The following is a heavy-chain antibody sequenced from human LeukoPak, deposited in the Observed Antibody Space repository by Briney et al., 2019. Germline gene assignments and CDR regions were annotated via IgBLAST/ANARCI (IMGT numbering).Heavy chain of an antibody. CDR1: GFTFTNYW. Sequence: GGSLRLSCAASGFTFTNYWMHWVRQAPGKGLVWVSLINKDGSVLTYADSVKGRVTISRGNARNTLYLQMNSLRAEDTAVYYCVRSMSIAVSRNSNFDYWGQGTLVTVSS. CDR2: INKDGSVL. CDR3: VRSMSIAVSRNSNFDY. D-gene: IGHD6-19*01. J-gene: IGHJ4*02. V-gene: IGHV3-74*01.